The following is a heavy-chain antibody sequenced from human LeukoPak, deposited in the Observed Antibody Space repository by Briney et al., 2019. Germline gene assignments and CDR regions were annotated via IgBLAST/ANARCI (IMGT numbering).Heavy chain of an antibody. D-gene: IGHD2-15*01. CDR2: IYPSDSNT. J-gene: IGHJ4*02. CDR3: ALNPQGYCRRGMCYIGY. V-gene: IGHV5-51*01. CDR1: GYSFSNYW. Sequence: GESLKISCKGSGYSFSNYWIGWVRQMPGKGLEWMGIIYPSDSNTRYSPSFQGQVTISADKSISTAYLQWSSLKASDTAMYYCALNPQGYCRRGMCYIGYWGQGTLVTVSS.